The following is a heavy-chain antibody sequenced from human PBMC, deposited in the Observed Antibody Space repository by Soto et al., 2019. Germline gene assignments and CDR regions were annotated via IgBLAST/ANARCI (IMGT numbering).Heavy chain of an antibody. CDR1: GGSIRSSSYY. CDR3: ARRGGATIMDY. V-gene: IGHV4-39*01. J-gene: IGHJ4*02. D-gene: IGHD5-12*01. CDR2: IFYSGST. Sequence: LETLSLTCTVSGGSIRSSSYYLDWIRQPPGKGLEWIGSIFYSGSTYYNPSLKSRVTISVDTSKNQFSLKLSSVTAADTAVYYCARRGGATIMDYWGQGTLVTVSS.